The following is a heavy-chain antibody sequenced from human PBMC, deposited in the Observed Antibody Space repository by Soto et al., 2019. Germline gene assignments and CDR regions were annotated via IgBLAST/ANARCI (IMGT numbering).Heavy chain of an antibody. Sequence: QVQLQQWGAGLLKPSETLSLTCAVYGGSFSGYYWTWIRQPPGTGLEWIGEINHSGSTNYNPSLKSRVTISGDTSKNQFSLKLTSVTAADTAVYYCARGKITGLFDYWGQGTLVTVSS. J-gene: IGHJ4*02. CDR3: ARGKITGLFDY. CDR1: GGSFSGYY. V-gene: IGHV4-34*01. CDR2: INHSGST. D-gene: IGHD2-8*02.